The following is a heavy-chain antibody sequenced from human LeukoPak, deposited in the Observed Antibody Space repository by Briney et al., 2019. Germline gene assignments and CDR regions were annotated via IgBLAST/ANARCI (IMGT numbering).Heavy chain of an antibody. J-gene: IGHJ3*02. CDR3: ARDYRDIVVVVAATFAFDI. CDR1: GFTFSSYG. CDR2: IWYDGSNK. Sequence: GGSLRLSCAASGFTFSSYGMHWVRQAPGKGLEWVAVIWYDGSNKYYADSVKGRFTISRDNSKNTLYLQMNSLRAEDTAVYYCARDYRDIVVVVAATFAFDIWGQGTMVTVSS. V-gene: IGHV3-33*01. D-gene: IGHD2-15*01.